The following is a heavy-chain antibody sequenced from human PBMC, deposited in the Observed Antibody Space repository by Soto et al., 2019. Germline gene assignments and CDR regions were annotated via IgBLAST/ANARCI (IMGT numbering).Heavy chain of an antibody. CDR3: ARGPIYYDFWSGYYTEDWFDP. Sequence: ASVKVSCKASGYTFTSYDINWVRQATGQGIEWIGWMNPNSGNTGYAQKFQGRVTMTRNTSISTAYMELSSLRSEDTAVYYCARGPIYYDFWSGYYTEDWFDPWGQGTLVTVSS. D-gene: IGHD3-3*01. CDR2: MNPNSGNT. J-gene: IGHJ5*02. V-gene: IGHV1-8*01. CDR1: GYTFTSYD.